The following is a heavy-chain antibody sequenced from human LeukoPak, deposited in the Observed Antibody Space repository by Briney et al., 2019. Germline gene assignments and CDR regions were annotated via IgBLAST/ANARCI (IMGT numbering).Heavy chain of an antibody. V-gene: IGHV4-59*01. D-gene: IGHD3-10*01. Sequence: PSETLSLACTVSGGSISSYYWSWIRQPPGKGLEWIGYIYYSGSTNYDPSLKSRVTISVDTSKNQFSLKLSSVTAADTAVYYCARGRGQGLYYGMDVWAKGPRSPSP. J-gene: IGHJ6*02. CDR1: GGSISSYY. CDR2: IYYSGST. CDR3: ARGRGQGLYYGMDV.